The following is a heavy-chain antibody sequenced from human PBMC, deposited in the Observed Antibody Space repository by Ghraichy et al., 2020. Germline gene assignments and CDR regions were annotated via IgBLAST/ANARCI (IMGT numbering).Heavy chain of an antibody. CDR1: GGSFSGYY. Sequence: SETLSLTCAVYGGSFSGYYWTWIRQPPGKGLEWIGEINQSGSTNYNPSLKSRVTISVHTSTNQFSLRLSSVTAADTAVYYCARAKHRDGMDVWGQGTTVTVSS. V-gene: IGHV4-34*01. CDR3: ARAKHRDGMDV. J-gene: IGHJ6*02. D-gene: IGHD2-21*01. CDR2: INQSGST.